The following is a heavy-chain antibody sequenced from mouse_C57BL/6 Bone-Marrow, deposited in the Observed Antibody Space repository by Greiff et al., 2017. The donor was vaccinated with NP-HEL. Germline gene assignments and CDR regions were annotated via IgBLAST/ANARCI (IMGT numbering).Heavy chain of an antibody. CDR3: ARRGYYGSIWYFDV. CDR1: GFSLSTSGMG. V-gene: IGHV8-12*01. Sequence: QVTLKASGPGILQSSQTLSLTCSFSGFSLSTSGMGVSWIRQPSGKGLEWLAHIYWDDDKRYHPSLKSRLSISKDTSRNQVFLKITSVDTADTATYYCARRGYYGSIWYFDVWGTGTTVTVSS. J-gene: IGHJ1*03. D-gene: IGHD1-1*01. CDR2: IYWDDDK.